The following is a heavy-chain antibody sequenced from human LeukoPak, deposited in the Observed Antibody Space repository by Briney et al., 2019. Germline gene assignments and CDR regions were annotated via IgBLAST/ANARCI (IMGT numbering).Heavy chain of an antibody. V-gene: IGHV3-23*01. CDR2: ISGTGVTA. D-gene: IGHD3/OR15-3a*01. Sequence: GGSLRLSCAASGFIFNNYAISWVRQAPGKGLEWVSSISGTGVTAYYADSVKGRFAISRDNSKNSLYLQMNSLRAEDTAAYYCAREPVRSGLNYYGMDVWGQGTTVTVSS. CDR1: GFIFNNYA. CDR3: AREPVRSGLNYYGMDV. J-gene: IGHJ6*02.